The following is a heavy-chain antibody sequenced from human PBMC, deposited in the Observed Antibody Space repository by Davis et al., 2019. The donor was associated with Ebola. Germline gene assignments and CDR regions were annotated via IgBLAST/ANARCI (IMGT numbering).Heavy chain of an antibody. CDR2: INHSGST. CDR1: GGSFSGYY. V-gene: IGHV4-34*01. Sequence: GSLRLSCAVYGGSFSGYYWSWIRQPPGKGLEWIGEINHSGSTNYNPSLKSRVTISVDTSKNQFSLKLSSVTAADTAVYYCARERYNWNYIYPSHDAFDIWGQGTMVTVSS. J-gene: IGHJ3*02. CDR3: ARERYNWNYIYPSHDAFDI. D-gene: IGHD1-7*01.